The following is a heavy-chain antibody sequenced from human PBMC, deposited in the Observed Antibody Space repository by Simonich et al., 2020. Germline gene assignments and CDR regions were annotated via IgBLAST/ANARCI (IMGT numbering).Heavy chain of an antibody. CDR2: INHSGNN. J-gene: IGHJ3*02. V-gene: IGHV4-34*01. D-gene: IGHD1-1*01. Sequence: QVQLQQWGAGLLKPSETLSLTCAVYGGSFSGYYWSWIRQPPGKGLEWIGEINHSGNNNYNPTLKSRVTRSVDTSKNQFSLKLSSVTAADTAVYYCARGKGWKNAFDIWGQGTMVTVSS. CDR1: GGSFSGYY. CDR3: ARGKGWKNAFDI.